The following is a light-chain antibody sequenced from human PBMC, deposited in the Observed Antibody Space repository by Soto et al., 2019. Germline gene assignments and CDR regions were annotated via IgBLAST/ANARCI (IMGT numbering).Light chain of an antibody. CDR3: QQYNNWPLFT. J-gene: IGKJ3*01. CDR2: AAS. CDR1: QSVSTN. V-gene: IGKV3-15*01. Sequence: EIVMTQSPATLSVSPGERATLSCRASQSVSTNLAWYQQKPGQPPRLLIYAASTRATGIPARFSGSGSGTAFTLTISSLQSEDFGVYYCQQYNNWPLFTFGPGTKVDIK.